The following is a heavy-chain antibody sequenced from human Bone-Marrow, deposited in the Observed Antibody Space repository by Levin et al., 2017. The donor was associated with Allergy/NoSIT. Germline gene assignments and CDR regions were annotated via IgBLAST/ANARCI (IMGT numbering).Heavy chain of an antibody. CDR3: ARHWYYDFSYFDY. D-gene: IGHD3-3*01. J-gene: IGHJ4*02. CDR1: GGSISSYY. Sequence: SETLSLTCTVSGGSISSYYWSWIRQPPGKGLEWIGYIYYSGSTNYNPSLKSRVSISVDTSKNQFSLKLSSVTAADTAVYYCARHWYYDFSYFDYWGQGTLVTVSS. CDR2: IYYSGST. V-gene: IGHV4-59*08.